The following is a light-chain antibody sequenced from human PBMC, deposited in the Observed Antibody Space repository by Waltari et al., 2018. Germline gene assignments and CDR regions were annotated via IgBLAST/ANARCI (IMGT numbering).Light chain of an antibody. Sequence: QLVLTQSPSASASLGASVKLTCTLSSGHSSSAIAWHQQQPEKGPRYLMKVNSDGSHKKGDGIPDRFSGSSSGTERYLTISGLQSEDEADYYCQTWGTGIQVFGGGTKLTVL. CDR2: VNSDGSH. CDR3: QTWGTGIQV. J-gene: IGLJ2*01. V-gene: IGLV4-69*01. CDR1: SGHSSSA.